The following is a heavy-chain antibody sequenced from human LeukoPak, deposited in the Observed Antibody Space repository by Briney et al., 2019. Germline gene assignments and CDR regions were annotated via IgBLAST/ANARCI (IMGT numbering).Heavy chain of an antibody. J-gene: IGHJ4*02. CDR3: ARNSGSGSYSYFDY. V-gene: IGHV3-30*04. D-gene: IGHD3-10*01. CDR2: ISYDGSNK. Sequence: GGSLRPSCAASGFTFSSYAMHWVRQAPGKGLEWVAVISYDGSNKYYADSVKGRSTISRDNSKNTLYLQMNSLRAEDTAVYYCARNSGSGSYSYFDYWGQGTLVTVSS. CDR1: GFTFSSYA.